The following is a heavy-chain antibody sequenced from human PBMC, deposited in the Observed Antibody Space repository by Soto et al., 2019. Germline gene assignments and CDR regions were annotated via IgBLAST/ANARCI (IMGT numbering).Heavy chain of an antibody. CDR2: VYGGGSI. CDR1: GGTVSSNY. CDR3: ARGPTDYDPSGTFEY. D-gene: IGHD3-16*01. V-gene: IGHV3-53*02. Sequence: EVRLVETGGGLIQPGWSLRLSCAASGGTVSSNYMSWVRQAPGKGLEWVSVVYGGGSIFYADSVKGRFTISRDNSKNTLYLQMNSLRAEDTAVYYCARGPTDYDPSGTFEYWGPGTLVTVSS. J-gene: IGHJ4*02.